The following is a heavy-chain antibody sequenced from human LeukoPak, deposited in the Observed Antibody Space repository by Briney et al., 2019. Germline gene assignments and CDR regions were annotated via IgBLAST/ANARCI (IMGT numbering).Heavy chain of an antibody. CDR3: ARGVRSGHNYYYGMDV. J-gene: IGHJ6*04. V-gene: IGHV1-2*04. CDR1: GYTFTGYY. Sequence: GASVTVSCKASGYTFTGYYMHWVRQAPGQGLEWMGWINPNSGGTNYAQKFQGWVTMTRDTSISTAYMELSRLRSDDTAVYYCARGVRSGHNYYYGMDVWGKGTTVTVSS. CDR2: INPNSGGT. D-gene: IGHD3-10*01.